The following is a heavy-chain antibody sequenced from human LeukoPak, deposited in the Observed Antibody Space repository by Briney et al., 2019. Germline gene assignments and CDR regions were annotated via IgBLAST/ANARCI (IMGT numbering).Heavy chain of an antibody. D-gene: IGHD1-7*01. J-gene: IGHJ4*02. CDR2: INPNSGGT. Sequence: ASVKVSCKASGYTFTSYYMHWVRQAPGQGLEWMGWINPNSGGTNYAQKFQGRVTMTRDTSISTAYMELSRLRSDDTAVYYCARGRNYGGLYDYWGQGTLVTVSS. CDR1: GYTFTSYY. CDR3: ARGRNYGGLYDY. V-gene: IGHV1-2*02.